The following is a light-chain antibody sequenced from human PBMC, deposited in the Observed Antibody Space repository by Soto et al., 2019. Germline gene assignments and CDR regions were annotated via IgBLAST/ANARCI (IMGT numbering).Light chain of an antibody. CDR3: QQYDNYKPLT. Sequence: DIQLTQSPSVLSASVGDTVTITCRASQALSNYLAWYQQKPGKAPKLLIFDASSLESGTPSRFSGRRSGTQFTLTINGLQPDDFATYYCQQYDNYKPLTFGGGTKVDIK. CDR2: DAS. V-gene: IGKV1-5*01. CDR1: QALSNY. J-gene: IGKJ4*01.